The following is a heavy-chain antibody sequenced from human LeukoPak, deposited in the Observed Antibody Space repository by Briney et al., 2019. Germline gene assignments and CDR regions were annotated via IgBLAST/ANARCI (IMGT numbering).Heavy chain of an antibody. J-gene: IGHJ4*02. V-gene: IGHV3-48*04. D-gene: IGHD3-10*01. CDR1: GFTFSSYS. CDR3: ARDLSPVVRASPMGY. Sequence: LAGGSLRLSCAASGFTFSSYSMNWVRQAPGKGLEWVSYISSSSSTIYYADSVKGRFTISRDNAKNSLYLQMNSLRAEDTAVYYCARDLSPVVRASPMGYWGQGTPVTVSS. CDR2: ISSSSSTI.